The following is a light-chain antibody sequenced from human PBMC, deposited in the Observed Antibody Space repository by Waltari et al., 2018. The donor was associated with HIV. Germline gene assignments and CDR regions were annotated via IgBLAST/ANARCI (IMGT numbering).Light chain of an antibody. V-gene: IGLV2-14*01. CDR2: EVG. Sequence: QSALTQPASVSGSPGQSITISCTGTNNDVGGYNYVSWYQQHPGKAPTLLVYEVGRRPSGVSDRFSASKSGNTASLTISGLQAEDEADYHCSSYAGTSTSVVFGGGTKLTVL. J-gene: IGLJ2*01. CDR3: SSYAGTSTSVV. CDR1: NNDVGGYNY.